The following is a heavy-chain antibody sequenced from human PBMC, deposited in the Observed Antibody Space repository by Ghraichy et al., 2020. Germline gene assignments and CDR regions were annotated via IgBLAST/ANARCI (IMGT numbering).Heavy chain of an antibody. D-gene: IGHD3-16*01. J-gene: IGHJ5*02. CDR1: GYTFTGYY. CDR2: INPNSGGT. CDR3: ARDYDYDSFNWFDP. V-gene: IGHV1-2*06. Sequence: ASVKVSCKASGYTFTGYYMHWVRQAPGQGLEWMGRINPNSGGTNYAQKFQGRVTMTRDTSISTAYMELSRLRSDDTAVYYCARDYDYDSFNWFDPWGQGTLVTVSS.